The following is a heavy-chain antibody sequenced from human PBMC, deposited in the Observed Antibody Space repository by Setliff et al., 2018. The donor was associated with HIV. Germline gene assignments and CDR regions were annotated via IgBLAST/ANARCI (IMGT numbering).Heavy chain of an antibody. D-gene: IGHD5-18*01. V-gene: IGHV1-3*01. CDR1: GYTFSTNA. CDR3: AKEGDRYGLDLDY. Sequence: ASVKVSCKAFGYTFSTNAIHWVRQAPGQRLEWMGYINAGDDNTRYSEKFQGRVTITRDTSASTAYMELSSLRSEDTAVYYCAKEGDRYGLDLDYWGQGTLVTVSS. CDR2: INAGDDNT. J-gene: IGHJ4*02.